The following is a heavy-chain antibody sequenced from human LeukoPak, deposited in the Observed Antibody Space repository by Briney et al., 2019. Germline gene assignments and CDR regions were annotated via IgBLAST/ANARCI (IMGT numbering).Heavy chain of an antibody. Sequence: ASVKVSCKTSGYTFTNYFIHWVRQAPGQGLEWMGIINPSGGSTTFSPKFQGRITLTRDTPTNTVYLDLSSLRSEDTAVYYCARDGDYHGNSVHFDYWGQGTQVTVSS. CDR3: ARDGDYHGNSVHFDY. V-gene: IGHV1-46*01. D-gene: IGHD4-23*01. J-gene: IGHJ4*02. CDR2: INPSGGST. CDR1: GYTFTNYF.